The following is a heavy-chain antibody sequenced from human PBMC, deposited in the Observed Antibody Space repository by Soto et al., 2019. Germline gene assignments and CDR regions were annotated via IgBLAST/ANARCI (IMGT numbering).Heavy chain of an antibody. D-gene: IGHD2-15*01. V-gene: IGHV4-4*07. CDR3: ARVPVAVAATEDYYGLDV. J-gene: IGHJ6*02. CDR2: INTDGLS. CDR1: GVSITSYY. Sequence: SETLSLTCSVSGVSITSYYWSWIRQYAGGGLEWMGRINTDGLSTYSPSFKSRLTMSLDTSKNQVSLRLISVTAADTAVYFCARVPVAVAATEDYYGLDVWGQGTTVTVSS.